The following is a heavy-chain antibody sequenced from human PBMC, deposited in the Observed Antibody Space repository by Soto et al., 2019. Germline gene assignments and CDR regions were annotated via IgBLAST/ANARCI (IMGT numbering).Heavy chain of an antibody. J-gene: IGHJ4*02. CDR2: INHSGST. D-gene: IGHD6-6*01. CDR3: ARGLGSSADPTFDY. CDR1: GGSFSGYY. Sequence: SETLSLTCAVYGGSFSGYYWSWIRQPPGKGLEWIGEINHSGSTNYNPSLKSRVTISVDTSKNQFSLKLSSVTAADTAVYYYARGLGSSADPTFDYWGQGTLVTVSS. V-gene: IGHV4-34*01.